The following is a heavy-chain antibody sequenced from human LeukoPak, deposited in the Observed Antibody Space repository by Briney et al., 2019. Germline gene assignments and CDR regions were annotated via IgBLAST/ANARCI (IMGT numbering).Heavy chain of an antibody. D-gene: IGHD3-10*01. J-gene: IGHJ4*02. CDR1: GFTFSKYA. CDR2: ITARGTTT. V-gene: IGHV3-23*01. CDR3: AKYISDSGAYYAFDY. Sequence: GGSLRLSCAASGFTFSKYAMTWVRQAPGKGLEWVSAITARGTTTYYADSVKGRFTISRDDSKNTLSLQMDSLSAEDTALYYCAKYISDSGAYYAFDYWAREPWSPSPQ.